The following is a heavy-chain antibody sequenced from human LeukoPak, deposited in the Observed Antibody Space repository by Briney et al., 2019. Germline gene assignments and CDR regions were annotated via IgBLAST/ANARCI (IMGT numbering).Heavy chain of an antibody. CDR1: GGSISSSSYY. Sequence: SETLSLTCTVSGGSISSSSYYWGWIRQPPGKGLEWIGEINHSGSTNYNPSLKSRVTTSLDTSKNQFSLRLSSVTAADTAVYYCARVVYDSSGYNAPYYYGMDVWGQGTTVTVSS. V-gene: IGHV4-39*01. CDR3: ARVVYDSSGYNAPYYYGMDV. CDR2: INHSGST. J-gene: IGHJ6*02. D-gene: IGHD3-22*01.